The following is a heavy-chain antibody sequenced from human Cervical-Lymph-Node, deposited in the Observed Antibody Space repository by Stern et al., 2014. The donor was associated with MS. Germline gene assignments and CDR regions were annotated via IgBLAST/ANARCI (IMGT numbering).Heavy chain of an antibody. V-gene: IGHV4-31*01. J-gene: IGHJ6*02. CDR2: IYYSGST. CDR3: ARGGRTPHFYGLDV. Sequence: QLQLQESGPRLVKPAQTVSLTCTVSGGSISSGGYYWNWIRQYPGEGLEWIGYIYYSGSTYYNPSLKSLVTISVDTSKNQFPLNVSSVTAADTAVYYCARGGRTPHFYGLDVWGQGTTVTVSS. CDR1: GGSISSGGYY. D-gene: IGHD1/OR15-1a*01.